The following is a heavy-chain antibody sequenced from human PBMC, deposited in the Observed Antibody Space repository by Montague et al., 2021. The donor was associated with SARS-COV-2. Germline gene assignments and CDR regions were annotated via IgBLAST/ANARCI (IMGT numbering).Heavy chain of an antibody. V-gene: IGHV3-7*03. D-gene: IGHD3-10*01. CDR1: GFTFSRYW. Sequence: LRLSCAASGFTFSRYWMSWVRQAPGKGLEWVANISQDGSEKYYVDSVKGRFTISRDNAKNSLYLQINSLRAEDTAVYYCARVPRFLWFGELLVDWFDPWGQGTLVTVSS. CDR3: ARVPRFLWFGELLVDWFDP. J-gene: IGHJ5*02. CDR2: ISQDGSEK.